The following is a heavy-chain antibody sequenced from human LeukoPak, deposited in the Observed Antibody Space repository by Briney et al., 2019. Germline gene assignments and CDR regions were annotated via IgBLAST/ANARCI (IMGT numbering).Heavy chain of an antibody. CDR1: GYTFTGYG. D-gene: IGHD6-13*01. V-gene: IGHV1-18*04. J-gene: IGHJ3*02. Sequence: ASVKVSCKASGYTFTGYGISWVRQAPGQGLEWMGWISAYNGNTNYAQKLQGRVAMTTDTSTSTAYMELRSLRSDDTAVYYCARESGSSWYRDAFDIWGQGTMVTVSS. CDR2: ISAYNGNT. CDR3: ARESGSSWYRDAFDI.